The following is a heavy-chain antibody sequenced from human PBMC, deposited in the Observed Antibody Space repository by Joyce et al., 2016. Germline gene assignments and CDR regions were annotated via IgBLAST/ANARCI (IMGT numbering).Heavy chain of an antibody. CDR3: AKDRTSARFLGFFGY. D-gene: IGHD3-3*01. CDR1: GFTFTSCG. Sequence: QVQLVESGGGVVQPGRSLRLSCAASGFTFTSCGMHWVRQAPGKGREWVAFISYDESNKYYADSVKGRFTISRDSVKNTLYLQMNSLRPEDTAVYYCAKDRTSARFLGFFGYWGQGTLVTVSS. CDR2: ISYDESNK. V-gene: IGHV3-30*18. J-gene: IGHJ4*02.